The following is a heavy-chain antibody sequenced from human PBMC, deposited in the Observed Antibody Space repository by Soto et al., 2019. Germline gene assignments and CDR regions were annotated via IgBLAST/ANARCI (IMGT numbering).Heavy chain of an antibody. J-gene: IGHJ4*02. Sequence: PSETLSLTCTVSGGSISSGGYYWSWIRQHPGKGLEWIGYIYYSGSTYYNPSLKNRVTISVDTSKNQITLKLSSVTAADTAVYYCARLHSSSSLDYWGQGTLVTVSS. V-gene: IGHV4-31*03. CDR2: IYYSGST. CDR1: GGSISSGGYY. CDR3: ARLHSSSSLDY. D-gene: IGHD6-6*01.